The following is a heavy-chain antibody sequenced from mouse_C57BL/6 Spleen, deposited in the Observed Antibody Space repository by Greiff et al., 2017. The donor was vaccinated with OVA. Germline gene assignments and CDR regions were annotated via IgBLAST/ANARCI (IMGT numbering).Heavy chain of an antibody. CDR3: TIGGITTEVAVYYYAMDY. D-gene: IGHD1-1*01. CDR2: IHPSDSDT. Sequence: VQLQQPGAELVKPGASVKVSCKASGYTFTSYWMHWVKQRPGQGLEWIGRIHPSDSDTNYNQKFKGKATLTVDKSSSTAYLQLSSLPSEDSAVYYCTIGGITTEVAVYYYAMDYWGQGTSVTVSS. CDR1: GYTFTSYW. J-gene: IGHJ4*01. V-gene: IGHV1-74*01.